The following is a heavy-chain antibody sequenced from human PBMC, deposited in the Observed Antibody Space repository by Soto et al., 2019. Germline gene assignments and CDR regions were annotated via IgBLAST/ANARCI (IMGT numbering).Heavy chain of an antibody. J-gene: IGHJ6*04. Sequence: PSETLSLTCTVSGGSISSSSYYWGWIRQPPGKGLEWIGSIYYSGSTYYNPSLKSRVTISVDTSKNQFSLKLSSVTAADTAVYYCARDPYGVPAAMGDVGGGGAGDVWGKGTTVTVSS. CDR3: ARDPYGVPAAMGDVGGGGAGDV. CDR2: IYYSGST. V-gene: IGHV4-39*02. D-gene: IGHD2-2*01. CDR1: GGSISSSSYY.